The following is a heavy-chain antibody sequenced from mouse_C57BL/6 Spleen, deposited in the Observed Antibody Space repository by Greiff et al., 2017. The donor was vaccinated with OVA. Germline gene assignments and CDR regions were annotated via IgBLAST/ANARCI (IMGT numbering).Heavy chain of an antibody. CDR1: GYTFTSYW. CDR3: AREDYSNYEGAMDY. V-gene: IGHV1-64*01. Sequence: QVQLKQPGAELVKPGASVKLSCKASGYTFTSYWMHWVKQRPGQGLEWIGMIHPNSGSTNYNEKFKSKATLTVDKSSSTAYMQLSSLTSEDSAVYYCAREDYSNYEGAMDYWGQGTSVTVSS. CDR2: IHPNSGST. D-gene: IGHD2-5*01. J-gene: IGHJ4*01.